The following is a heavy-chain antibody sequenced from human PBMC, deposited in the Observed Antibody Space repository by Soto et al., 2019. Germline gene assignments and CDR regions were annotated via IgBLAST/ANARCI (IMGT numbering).Heavy chain of an antibody. CDR3: ARDGWGSNWYFDL. Sequence: SLRLSCGAPGVTFKDYGMHWVRQAPGKGLEWVAVISYDGKQTYYADSVKGRFTISKDKSKRTLFLQMNSLRVDDTAVYYCARDGWGSNWYFDLWGRGTRVTVSS. CDR2: ISYDGKQT. CDR1: GVTFKDYG. V-gene: IGHV3-30*03. J-gene: IGHJ2*01. D-gene: IGHD3-16*01.